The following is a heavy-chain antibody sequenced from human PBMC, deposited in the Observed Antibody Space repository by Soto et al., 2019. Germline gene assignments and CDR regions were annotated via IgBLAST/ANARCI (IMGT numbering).Heavy chain of an antibody. D-gene: IGHD6-19*01. CDR1: GGTFSSYA. V-gene: IGHV1-69*01. Sequence: QVQLVQSGAEVKKPGSSVKVSCKASGGTFSSYAISWVRQAPGQGLDWMGGIIPIFATANYAQKFKGRVTIPADQAKSIAYMELSSWGSEYTAVYYCSRARIAVAGSFDYWGQGTLVTVSS. J-gene: IGHJ4*02. CDR2: IIPIFATA. CDR3: SRARIAVAGSFDY.